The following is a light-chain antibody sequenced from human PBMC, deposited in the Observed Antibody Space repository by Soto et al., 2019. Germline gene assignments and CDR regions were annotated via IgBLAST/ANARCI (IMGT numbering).Light chain of an antibody. CDR2: LNSDGSH. CDR3: QTWGTGIVV. Sequence: QSVLTQSPSASASLGASVKLTCTLSSGHSSYAIAWHQQQPEKGPRYLMKLNSDGSHSKGDGIPDRFSGSSSGAERYLTISGLQSEDGADYYCQTWGTGIVVFGGGTKLTVL. CDR1: SGHSSYA. J-gene: IGLJ2*01. V-gene: IGLV4-69*01.